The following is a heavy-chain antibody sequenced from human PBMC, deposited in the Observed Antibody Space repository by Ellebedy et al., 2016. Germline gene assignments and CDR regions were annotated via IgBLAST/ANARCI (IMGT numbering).Heavy chain of an antibody. CDR2: IDPSDSYS. D-gene: IGHD4-23*01. V-gene: IGHV5-10-1*01. J-gene: IGHJ4*02. CDR1: GYTFTNYW. CDR3: ATSSVTYFDGGPSEDGY. Sequence: GESLKISXQGSGYTFTNYWIMWVRQRPGKGLEWMGRIDPSDSYSDFSPPFQGHVTLSVDKSINTAYLHWNSLKTSDTAVYYCATSSVTYFDGGPSEDGYWGQGTLVTVSS.